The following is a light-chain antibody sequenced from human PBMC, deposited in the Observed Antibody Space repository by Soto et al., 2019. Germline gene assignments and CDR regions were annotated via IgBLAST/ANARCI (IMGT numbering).Light chain of an antibody. V-gene: IGKV3-11*01. CDR3: QQRYNWPWT. CDR1: QSVSDF. Sequence: EIVLTQSPGTLSVSPGERAALSCRASQSVSDFLAWYQQKPGQVPRLLIYEASRRAPGIPARFSGSGSGTDFTLVISSLEPEDFAVYYCQQRYNWPWTFGQGTKVDIK. CDR2: EAS. J-gene: IGKJ1*01.